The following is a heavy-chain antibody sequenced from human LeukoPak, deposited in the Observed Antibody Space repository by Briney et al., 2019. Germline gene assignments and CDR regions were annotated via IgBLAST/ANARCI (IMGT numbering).Heavy chain of an antibody. CDR1: GFTFSNYA. J-gene: IGHJ4*02. D-gene: IGHD1-1*01. Sequence: PGGSLRLSCAASGFTFSNYAMSWVRQAPGKGLEWVSAISGTGGATYYADSVKGRFTISSDNSKNTLYLQMTSLRAEDTAVYYCANNDRGTLDYWGQGTLVTVSS. V-gene: IGHV3-23*01. CDR2: ISGTGGAT. CDR3: ANNDRGTLDY.